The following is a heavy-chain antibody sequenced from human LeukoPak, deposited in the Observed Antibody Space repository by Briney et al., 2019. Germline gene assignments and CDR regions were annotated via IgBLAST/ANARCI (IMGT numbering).Heavy chain of an antibody. CDR1: GYTFTDYY. CDR3: AHILTGYYMDY. CDR2: INPNSGGT. J-gene: IGHJ4*02. Sequence: ASVKVSCKASGYTFTDYYIHWVRQAPGQGLEWMAWINPNSGGTNYAQKLQGRVTMTTDTSTTTAYMELGSLSSDDTAVYYCAHILTGYYMDYWGQGTLVTVSS. D-gene: IGHD3-9*01. V-gene: IGHV1-2*02.